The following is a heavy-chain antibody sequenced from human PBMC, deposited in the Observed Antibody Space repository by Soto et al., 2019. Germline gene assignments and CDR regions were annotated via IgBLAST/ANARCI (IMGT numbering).Heavy chain of an antibody. V-gene: IGHV3-73*01. J-gene: IGHJ6*02. D-gene: IGHD6-25*01. Sequence: PGGSLRLSCAASGFTFSGSAMHWVRQASGKGLEWVGRIRSKAISYATAYAASVKGRFTISRDDSKNTAYLQMNSLKTEDTAVYYCTRRYSSAYYGMDVWGQGTTVTVSS. CDR1: GFTFSGSA. CDR3: TRRYSSAYYGMDV. CDR2: IRSKAISYAT.